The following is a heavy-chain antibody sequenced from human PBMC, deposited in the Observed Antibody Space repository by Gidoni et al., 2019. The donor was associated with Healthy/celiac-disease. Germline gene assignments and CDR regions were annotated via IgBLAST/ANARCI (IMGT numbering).Heavy chain of an antibody. Sequence: EVQLVESGGGLVQPGGSLRLSCAASGFTFGSYSMNWVRQAPWKGLEWVSYISSSSSTIYYADSVKGRFTISRDNAKNSLYLQMNSLRAEDTAVYYCATSSGWYFHDAFDIWGQGTMVTVSS. CDR2: ISSSSSTI. CDR3: ATSSGWYFHDAFDI. J-gene: IGHJ3*02. CDR1: GFTFGSYS. V-gene: IGHV3-48*01. D-gene: IGHD6-19*01.